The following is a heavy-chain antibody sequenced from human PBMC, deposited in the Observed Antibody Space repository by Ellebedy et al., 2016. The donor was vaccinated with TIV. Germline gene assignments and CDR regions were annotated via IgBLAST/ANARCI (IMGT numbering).Heavy chain of an antibody. CDR1: GGSISSSSYY. J-gene: IGHJ6*02. D-gene: IGHD3-22*01. CDR2: IYYSGST. V-gene: IGHV4-39*07. CDR3: ASDTYYDSGDGMDV. Sequence: GSLRLXXTVSGGSISSSSYYWGWIRQPPGKGLEWIGSIYYSGSTYYNPSLKSRVTISVDRSKNQFSLKLSSVTAADTAVYYCASDTYYDSGDGMDVWGQGTTVTVSS.